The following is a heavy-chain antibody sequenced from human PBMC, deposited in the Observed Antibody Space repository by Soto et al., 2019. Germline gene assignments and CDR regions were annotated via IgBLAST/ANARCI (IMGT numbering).Heavy chain of an antibody. Sequence: EVQLLESGGDLVQPGVSRRLSCAASGFTFNNYAMSWVRQAPGKGLEWVSAISSSGYSTYYADSVKGRFTISRDNSKNTVYLQMNNLRAEDTPVYYCAKGSVVVAAKFDSWGQGTLVTVSS. D-gene: IGHD2-21*02. CDR3: AKGSVVVAAKFDS. CDR1: GFTFNNYA. J-gene: IGHJ4*02. V-gene: IGHV3-23*01. CDR2: ISSSGYST.